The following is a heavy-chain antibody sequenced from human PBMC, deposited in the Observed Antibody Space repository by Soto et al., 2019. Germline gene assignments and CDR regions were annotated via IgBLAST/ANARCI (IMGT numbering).Heavy chain of an antibody. D-gene: IGHD3-3*01. CDR1: GFTFSIYG. Sequence: GGSLRLSCAASGFTFSIYGMHWFRQAPGKGLEWVAVIWYDGSNKYYADSVKGRFTISRDNSKNTLYLQMNSLRAEDTAVYYCARAYDFWSGYIDYWGQGTLVTVSS. V-gene: IGHV3-33*01. J-gene: IGHJ4*02. CDR2: IWYDGSNK. CDR3: ARAYDFWSGYIDY.